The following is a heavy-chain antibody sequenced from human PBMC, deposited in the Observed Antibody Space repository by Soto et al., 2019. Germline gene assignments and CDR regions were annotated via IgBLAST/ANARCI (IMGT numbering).Heavy chain of an antibody. D-gene: IGHD3-3*01. CDR3: ATGVIWIGYFTVDS. CDR1: GGSFGNSA. J-gene: IGHJ4*02. Sequence: SVKVSCKASGGSFGNSAINWVRQTPGQGLEWLGGFIPVYRTLNYAQKFQGRVTITADESTGTAYMTLSSLASDDTAVYYCATGVIWIGYFTVDSWGQGTRVTVSP. CDR2: FIPVYRTL. V-gene: IGHV1-69*13.